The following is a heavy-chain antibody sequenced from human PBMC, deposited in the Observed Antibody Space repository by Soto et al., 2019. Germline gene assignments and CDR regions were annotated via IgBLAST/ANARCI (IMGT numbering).Heavy chain of an antibody. CDR2: ITPFSGDV. CDR3: ASGGAGSGPFTWELPDH. D-gene: IGHD1-26*01. Sequence: QMQLVQSGAEVKRTGSTVTVSCKALGNTFTYRYLHWVRQAPGQALEWMGWITPFSGDVHYAQKFQERVTITRDRSINTAYMRMSSLRPEDTAMYYCASGGAGSGPFTWELPDHWVQGTLVTVSS. J-gene: IGHJ4*02. V-gene: IGHV1-45*02. CDR1: GNTFTYRY.